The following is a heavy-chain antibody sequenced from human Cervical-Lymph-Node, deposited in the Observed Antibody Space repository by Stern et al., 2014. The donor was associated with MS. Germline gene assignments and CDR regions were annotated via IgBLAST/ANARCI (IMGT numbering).Heavy chain of an antibody. V-gene: IGHV3-23*04. CDR3: AKDLPYASGRPDY. Sequence: EVHLVESGGGLVPPGGSLRLSCEASGFPFSSYTLTWGRQAPGKGLERASSSTGSGGNTYYTHSVKGRFTISRDNSRNTVDLQLHSLRAEDTALYHCAKDLPYASGRPDYWGQGTLVTVSS. J-gene: IGHJ4*02. D-gene: IGHD3-10*01. CDR2: STGSGGNT. CDR1: GFPFSSYT.